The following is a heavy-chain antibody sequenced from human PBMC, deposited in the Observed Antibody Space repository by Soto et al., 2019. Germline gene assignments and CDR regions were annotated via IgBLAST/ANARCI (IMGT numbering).Heavy chain of an antibody. J-gene: IGHJ4*01. Sequence: SQEWCVTSTVSAGMSSTSRYLGGCIRQPPGKGLEWVGSIYYDGRTYYNASLKSRVTISVDTSKNQFSLKVNSVTVADTAVYYCARRSHTNWPAYWGHGTQVTVS. V-gene: IGHV4-39*01. CDR2: IYYDGRT. CDR3: ARRSHTNWPAY. CDR1: AGMSSTSRYL. D-gene: IGHD2-8*01.